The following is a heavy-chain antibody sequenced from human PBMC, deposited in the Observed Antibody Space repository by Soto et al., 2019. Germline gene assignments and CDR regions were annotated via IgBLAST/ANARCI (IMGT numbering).Heavy chain of an antibody. CDR3: ARDRYYDSSGYYYLDY. CDR2: IYSGGST. D-gene: IGHD3-22*01. CDR1: GLTVSSNY. J-gene: IGHJ4*02. Sequence: GGSLRLSCAASGLTVSSNYMSWVRQAPGKGLEWVSVIYSGGSTYYADSVKGRFTISRDNSKNTLYLQMNSLRAEDTAVYYCARDRYYDSSGYYYLDYWGQGTLVTVSS. V-gene: IGHV3-66*01.